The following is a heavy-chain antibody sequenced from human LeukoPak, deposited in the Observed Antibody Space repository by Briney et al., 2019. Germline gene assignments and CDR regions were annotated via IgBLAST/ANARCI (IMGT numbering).Heavy chain of an antibody. D-gene: IGHD3-22*01. Sequence: GSLRLSCAASGFTFSSYSMNWVRQAQGKGLEWVSSISNSSSYIYYADSVKGRFTISRDNAKNSLYLQMNRLRAEDTAVYYSAREGPNYYDSSSPTPFGYWGQGTLVTVSS. CDR2: ISNSSSYI. CDR3: AREGPNYYDSSSPTPFGY. V-gene: IGHV3-21*01. CDR1: GFTFSSYS. J-gene: IGHJ4*02.